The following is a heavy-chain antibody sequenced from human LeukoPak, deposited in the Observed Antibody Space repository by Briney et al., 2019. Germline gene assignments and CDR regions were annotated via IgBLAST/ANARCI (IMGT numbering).Heavy chain of an antibody. CDR3: ARQGPNYYESSEHYFEY. D-gene: IGHD3-22*01. CDR2: ISYDGSTK. J-gene: IGHJ4*02. Sequence: PGRSLRLSCAASGFTFSNYAMHWVRQAPGKGPEWVAAISYDGSTKYYADSVKGRFIISRDNSKNTLYLQMNSLRAEDTAVYYCARQGPNYYESSEHYFEYWGQGTLVTVSS. CDR1: GFTFSNYA. V-gene: IGHV3-30-3*01.